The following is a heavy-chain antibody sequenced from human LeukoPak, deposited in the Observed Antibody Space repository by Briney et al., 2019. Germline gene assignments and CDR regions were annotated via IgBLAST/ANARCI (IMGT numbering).Heavy chain of an antibody. CDR3: ARGGAARLHFQN. CDR2: IYHSGST. J-gene: IGHJ1*01. CDR1: GGPISTYY. Sequence: SGTLSLTCTVSGGPISTYYWNWIRQPPGKGLEWIGYIYHSGSTNYNPSLQSRVTISVDTSKNQFSLNLNSVTAADTAVYYCARGGAARLHFQNWGQGTLVTVSS. D-gene: IGHD6-6*01. V-gene: IGHV4-59*01.